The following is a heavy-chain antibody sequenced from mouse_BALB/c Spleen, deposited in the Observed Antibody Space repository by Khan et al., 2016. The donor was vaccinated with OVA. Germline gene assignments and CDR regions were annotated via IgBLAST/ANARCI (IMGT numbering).Heavy chain of an antibody. CDR2: IWGGGGT. CDR1: GFSLSRYN. J-gene: IGHJ4*01. CDR3: ARAYYRYDGYYAMDY. V-gene: IGHV2-6-4*01. Sequence: QMQLEESGPDLVAPSQSLSITCTVSGFSLSRYNIHWVRQPPGKGLEWLGMIWGGGGTDYNSTLKSRLNISKDNSKSQVFLKMNSLQTDDTAMYYCARAYYRYDGYYAMDYWGQGTSVTVSS. D-gene: IGHD2-14*01.